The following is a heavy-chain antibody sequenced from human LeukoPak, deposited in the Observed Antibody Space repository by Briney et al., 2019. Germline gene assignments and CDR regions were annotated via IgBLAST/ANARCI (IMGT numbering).Heavy chain of an antibody. CDR3: ARDLGAMGFDY. Sequence: GGSLRLSCAASGFTFSSYEMNWVRQAPGKGLEWVSYISSSGSTIYYADSVKGRFTISRDNAKNSLYLQMNSLGAEDTAVYYCARDLGAMGFDYWGQGTLVTVSS. CDR2: ISSSGSTI. CDR1: GFTFSSYE. V-gene: IGHV3-48*03. J-gene: IGHJ4*02. D-gene: IGHD1-26*01.